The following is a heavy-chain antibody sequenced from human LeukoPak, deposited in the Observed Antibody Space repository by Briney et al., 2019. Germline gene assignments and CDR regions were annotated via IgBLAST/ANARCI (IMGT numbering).Heavy chain of an antibody. CDR3: ARSSAAAGAEFDP. J-gene: IGHJ5*02. CDR2: ISYDGSNK. Sequence: GGSLRLSCAASGFTFSSYGMHCVRQAPGKGLEWVAVISYDGSNKYHADSVKGRFTISRDNSKNTLYLQMNSLRAEDTAVYYCARSSAAAGAEFDPWGQGTLVTVSS. D-gene: IGHD6-13*01. V-gene: IGHV3-30*19. CDR1: GFTFSSYG.